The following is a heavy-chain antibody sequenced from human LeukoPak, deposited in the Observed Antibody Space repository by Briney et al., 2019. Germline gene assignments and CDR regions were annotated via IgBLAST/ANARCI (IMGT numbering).Heavy chain of an antibody. CDR1: GGTFSSYA. D-gene: IGHD3-10*01. CDR3: ARAGHYYGSGSYYPPYNWFDP. CDR2: IIPIFGTA. J-gene: IGHJ5*02. V-gene: IGHV1-69*13. Sequence: SVKVSCKASGGTFSSYAISWVRQAPGQGLEWMGGIIPIFGTANYAQKFQGRVTITADESTSTAYTELSSLRSEDTAVYYCARAGHYYGSGSYYPPYNWFDPWGQGTLVTVSS.